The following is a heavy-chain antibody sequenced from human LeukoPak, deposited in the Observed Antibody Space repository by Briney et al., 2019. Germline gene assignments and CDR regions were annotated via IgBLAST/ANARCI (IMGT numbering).Heavy chain of an antibody. J-gene: IGHJ5*02. D-gene: IGHD6-13*01. V-gene: IGHV1-2*02. CDR3: ARERPLAAAGTNNWFDP. CDR1: GYTFTGYY. CDR2: INPNSGGT. Sequence: ASVKVSCKASGYTFTGYYMHWVRQAPGQGLEWMGWINPNSGGTNYAQKFQGRVTMTRDTSISTAYMELSRLRSDDTAVYYCARERPLAAAGTNNWFDPWGQGTLVTVSS.